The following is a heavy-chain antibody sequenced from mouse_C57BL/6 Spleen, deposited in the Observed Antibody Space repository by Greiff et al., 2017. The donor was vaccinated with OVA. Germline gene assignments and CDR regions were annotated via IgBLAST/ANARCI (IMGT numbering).Heavy chain of an antibody. J-gene: IGHJ4*01. CDR2: IYPGSGNT. D-gene: IGHD2-1*01. Sequence: VQLQQSGPELVKPGASVKISCKASGYSFTSYYIHWVKQRPGQGLEWIGWIYPGSGNTKYNEKFKGKATLTADTSSSTAYLQRSSLTSEDSAVYYCAVIYYGNYGYAMDDWGQGTSVTVSS. V-gene: IGHV1-66*01. CDR3: AVIYYGNYGYAMDD. CDR1: GYSFTSYY.